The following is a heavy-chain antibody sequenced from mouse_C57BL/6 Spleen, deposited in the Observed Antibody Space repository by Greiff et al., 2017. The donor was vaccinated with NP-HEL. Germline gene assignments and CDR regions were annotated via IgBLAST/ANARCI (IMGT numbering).Heavy chain of an antibody. CDR1: GYTFTSYD. D-gene: IGHD2-4*01. Sequence: VKVVESGPELVKPGASVKLSCKASGYTFTSYDINWVKQRPGQGLEWIGWIYPRDGSTKYNEKFKGKATLTVDTSSSTAYMELHSLTSEDSAVYFCARGGLRGGIDYWGQGTTLTVSS. CDR3: ARGGLRGGIDY. CDR2: IYPRDGST. J-gene: IGHJ2*01. V-gene: IGHV1-85*01.